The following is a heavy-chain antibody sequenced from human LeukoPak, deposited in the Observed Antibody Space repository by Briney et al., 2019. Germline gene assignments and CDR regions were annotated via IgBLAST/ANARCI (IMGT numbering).Heavy chain of an antibody. Sequence: GGSLRLSCAASGFTFDDYGMSWVRQAPGKGLEWVSGINWNGGSTGYADSVKGRFTIARDNAKNSLYLQMNSLRAEDTAVYYCARDRYYDSSGGTGAFDIWGQGTMVTVSS. J-gene: IGHJ3*02. CDR1: GFTFDDYG. CDR3: ARDRYYDSSGGTGAFDI. V-gene: IGHV3-20*04. D-gene: IGHD3-22*01. CDR2: INWNGGST.